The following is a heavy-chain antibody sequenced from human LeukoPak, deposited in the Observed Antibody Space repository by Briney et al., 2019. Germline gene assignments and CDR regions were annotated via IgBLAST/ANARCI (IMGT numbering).Heavy chain of an antibody. V-gene: IGHV3-66*01. Sequence: HPGGSLRLSCVVSGFPVSSNYMSWVRQAPGKGLEWVSVIYSGGTTNYADSVKGRFTISRDDSKNTLYLQMSSLRAEDTAVYFCASKLTTGYWGQGTLVTVSS. J-gene: IGHJ4*02. CDR2: IYSGGTT. CDR3: ASKLTTGY. CDR1: GFPVSSNY. D-gene: IGHD4-17*01.